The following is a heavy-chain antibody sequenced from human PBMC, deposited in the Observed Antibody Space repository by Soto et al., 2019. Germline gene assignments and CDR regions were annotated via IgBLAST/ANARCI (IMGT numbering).Heavy chain of an antibody. V-gene: IGHV5-51*01. CDR3: ASSADYGGTRTEAFDI. D-gene: IGHD4-17*01. CDR1: GYSFTSYW. J-gene: IGHJ3*02. Sequence: PGESLKISCKGSGYSFTSYWIGWVRQMPGKGLEWMGIIYPGDSDTRYSPSFQGQVTISADKSISTAYLQWSSLKASDTAMYYCASSADYGGTRTEAFDIWGQGTMVTV. CDR2: IYPGDSDT.